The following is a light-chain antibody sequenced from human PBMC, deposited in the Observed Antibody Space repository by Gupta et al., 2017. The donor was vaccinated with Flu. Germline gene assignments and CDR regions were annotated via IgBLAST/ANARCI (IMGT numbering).Light chain of an antibody. CDR3: MQGSRWPWA. CDR1: QSLVYSDGNSF. V-gene: IGKV2-30*01. Sequence: TSCRSRQSLVYSDGNSFLNWFQQRPVQSPRRLSYQVSHRESGVPDRFSGSGSGTDFTLKVSRVEAENVGVYYCMQGSRWPWAFGQETKVEIK. CDR2: QVS. J-gene: IGKJ1*01.